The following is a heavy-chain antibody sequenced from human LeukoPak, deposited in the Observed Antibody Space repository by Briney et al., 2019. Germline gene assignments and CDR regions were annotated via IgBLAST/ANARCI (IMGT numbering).Heavy chain of an antibody. CDR2: ISGSGGST. J-gene: IGHJ4*02. Sequence: PGGSLRLSCAASGFTFSSYAMSWVRQAPGKGLEWVSAISGSGGSTYYADSVKGRFTISRDNSKNTLYLQMNSLRAEDTAVYYCAPSGVVVPAARGWGQGTLVTVSS. D-gene: IGHD2-2*01. V-gene: IGHV3-23*01. CDR3: APSGVVVPAARG. CDR1: GFTFSSYA.